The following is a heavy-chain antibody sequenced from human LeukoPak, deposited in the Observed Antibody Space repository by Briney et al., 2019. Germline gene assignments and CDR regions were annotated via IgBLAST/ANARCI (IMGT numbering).Heavy chain of an antibody. Sequence: SETLSLTCAVYGGSSSGYYWSWIRQPPGKGLEWIGEINHSGSTNYNPSLKSRVTISVDTSKNQFSLKLSSVTAADTAVYYCARVSWFPGTSYYYMDVWGKGTPVTVSS. CDR2: INHSGST. J-gene: IGHJ6*03. CDR3: ARVSWFPGTSYYYMDV. V-gene: IGHV4-34*01. CDR1: GGSSSGYY. D-gene: IGHD1-1*01.